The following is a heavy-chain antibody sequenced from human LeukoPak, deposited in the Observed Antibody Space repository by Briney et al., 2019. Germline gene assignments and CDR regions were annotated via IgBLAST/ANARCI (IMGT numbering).Heavy chain of an antibody. CDR3: ARAPYDSSGYCLDDAFDI. D-gene: IGHD3-22*01. V-gene: IGHV1-2*02. Sequence: ASVKVSCKASGYTFTGYYMHWVGQAPGQGLEWMGWINPNSGGTNYAQKFQGRVTMTRDTSISTAYMELSRLRSDDTAVYYCARAPYDSSGYCLDDAFDIWGQGTMVTVSS. CDR2: INPNSGGT. J-gene: IGHJ3*02. CDR1: GYTFTGYY.